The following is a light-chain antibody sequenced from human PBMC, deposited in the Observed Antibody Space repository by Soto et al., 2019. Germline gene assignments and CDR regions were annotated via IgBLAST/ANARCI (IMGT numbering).Light chain of an antibody. J-gene: IGLJ2*01. CDR3: SSYTTSTTRV. V-gene: IGLV2-14*03. Sequence: QSALTQPASVSGSPGQSITISCAGTSSDVGVYDFVSWHQQHPGKAPKLLIYDVNNRPAGISNRFSGSKSGNTASLTISGLQAEDEADYYCSSYTTSTTRVFGGGTKLTVL. CDR2: DVN. CDR1: SSDVGVYDF.